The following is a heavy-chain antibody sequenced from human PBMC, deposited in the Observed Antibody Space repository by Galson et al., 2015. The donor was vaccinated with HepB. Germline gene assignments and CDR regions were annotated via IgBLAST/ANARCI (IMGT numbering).Heavy chain of an antibody. CDR2: ISYDGSNK. CDR1: GFTFSSYA. J-gene: IGHJ4*02. Sequence: SLRLSCAASGFTFSSYAMHWVRQAPGKGLEWVAVISYDGSNKYYADSVKGRFTISRDNSKNTLYLQMNSLRAEDTAVYYCARALHGPFDYWGQGTLVNVSS. V-gene: IGHV3-30-3*01. CDR3: ARALHGPFDY.